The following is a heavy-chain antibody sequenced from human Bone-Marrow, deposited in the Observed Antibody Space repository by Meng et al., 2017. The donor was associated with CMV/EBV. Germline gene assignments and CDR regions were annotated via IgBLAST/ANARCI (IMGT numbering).Heavy chain of an antibody. CDR2: FSLDSDRI. Sequence: SLKISCTVSPFTFHKYAIHWVRQAPGKGLEWVSGFSLDSDRIDYADSVKGRFTVSRDSAKGSLYLQMNSLRVEDTALYYCTKDFRPGGADVWGQGTTVTVSS. CDR1: PFTFHKYA. J-gene: IGHJ6*02. V-gene: IGHV3-9*01. CDR3: TKDFRPGGADV. D-gene: IGHD3-10*01.